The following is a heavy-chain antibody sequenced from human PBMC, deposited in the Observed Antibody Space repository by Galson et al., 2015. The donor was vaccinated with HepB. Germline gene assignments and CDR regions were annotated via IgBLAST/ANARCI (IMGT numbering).Heavy chain of an antibody. Sequence: SLRLSCAASGFTFSNHGMHWVRQAAGKGLEWVAFIRSDGSIKYYADSVKGRFTISRDNSKNSMFVQMNRLRAEDTGVYYCAKDRPAAYFDYWGQGIRVTVSS. CDR2: IRSDGSIK. J-gene: IGHJ4*02. D-gene: IGHD2-2*01. CDR3: AKDRPAAYFDY. V-gene: IGHV3-30*02. CDR1: GFTFSNHG.